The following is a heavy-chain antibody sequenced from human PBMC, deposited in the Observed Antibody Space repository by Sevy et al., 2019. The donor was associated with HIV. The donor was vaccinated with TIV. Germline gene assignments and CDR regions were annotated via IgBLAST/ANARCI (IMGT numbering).Heavy chain of an antibody. Sequence: SETLSLTCAVYGGSFSGYYWSWIRQPPGKGLEWIGEINHSGSTNYNPSLKSRVTISVDTSKNQFSLRLSSVTAADTAWYYCAGGRGQQLVRYYYYYYYMDVWGKGTTVTVSS. CDR1: GGSFSGYY. V-gene: IGHV4-34*01. J-gene: IGHJ6*03. D-gene: IGHD6-13*01. CDR2: INHSGST. CDR3: AGGRGQQLVRYYYYYYYMDV.